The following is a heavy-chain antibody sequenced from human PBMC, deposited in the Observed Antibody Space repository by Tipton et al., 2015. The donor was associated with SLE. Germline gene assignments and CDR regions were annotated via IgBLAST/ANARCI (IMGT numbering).Heavy chain of an antibody. J-gene: IGHJ4*02. CDR3: ARDTSPISTTVVTRGMDV. D-gene: IGHD4-23*01. CDR1: GFTFSSYS. V-gene: IGHV3-30*03. CDR2: ISYDGSNK. Sequence: SLRLSCAASGFTFSSYSMNWVRQAPGKGLEWVAVISYDGSNKYYADSVKGRFTISRDNSKNTLYLQMNSLRAEDTAVYYCARDTSPISTTVVTRGMDVWGQGTLVTVSS.